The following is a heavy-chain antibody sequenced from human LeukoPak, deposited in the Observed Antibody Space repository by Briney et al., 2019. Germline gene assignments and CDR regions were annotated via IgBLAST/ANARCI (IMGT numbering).Heavy chain of an antibody. V-gene: IGHV1-8*01. Sequence: ASVKVSCKASGYTFTSYDINWVRQATGQGLEWMGWTNPNSGNTGYAQKFQGRVTMTRNTSISTAYMELSSLRSEDTAVYYCARGRSYQLLYLFDYWGQGTLVTVSS. J-gene: IGHJ4*02. D-gene: IGHD2-2*02. CDR2: TNPNSGNT. CDR1: GYTFTSYD. CDR3: ARGRSYQLLYLFDY.